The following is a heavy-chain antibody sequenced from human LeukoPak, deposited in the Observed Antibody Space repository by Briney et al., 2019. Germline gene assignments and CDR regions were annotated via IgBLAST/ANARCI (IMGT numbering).Heavy chain of an antibody. D-gene: IGHD6-13*01. J-gene: IGHJ4*02. CDR3: AGRKYSSSWTYYFDY. V-gene: IGHV4-39*01. Sequence: SETLSLTCTVSGVSISSSSYYWGWIRQPPVKGLEWIGSIYYSGSTYYNPSLKSRVTISVDTSKNQFSLKLSSVTAADTAVYYCAGRKYSSSWTYYFDYWGQGTLVTVSS. CDR1: GVSISSSSYY. CDR2: IYYSGST.